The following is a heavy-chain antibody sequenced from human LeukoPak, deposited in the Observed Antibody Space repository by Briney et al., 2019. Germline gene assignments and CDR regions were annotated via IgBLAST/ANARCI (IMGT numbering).Heavy chain of an antibody. CDR3: AKDLRTQLPEAFDY. Sequence: GGSLRLSCAASGFTFTTYAMTWVRQAPGKGLEWVSSISASGNSPYYADSMKGRFTISRDNSKNTVYLQMTNLRAEDTALHYCAKDLRTQLPEAFDYWGQGTLVTVSS. CDR1: GFTFTTYA. J-gene: IGHJ4*02. D-gene: IGHD2-2*01. CDR2: ISASGNSP. V-gene: IGHV3-23*01.